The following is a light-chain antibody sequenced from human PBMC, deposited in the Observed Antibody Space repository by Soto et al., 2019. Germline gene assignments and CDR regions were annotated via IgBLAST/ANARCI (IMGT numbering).Light chain of an antibody. CDR1: GGISSW. CDR2: AAS. CDR3: QQASAFPLT. Sequence: DIQMTQSPSSVSASVGDRVTITCRASGGISSWLAWYQQAPGKAPKLLIYAASFLQNGVPSRFRGSGSGSNFTLTISSLQPEDFATYYCQQASAFPLTFGGGTVVDI. J-gene: IGKJ4*01. V-gene: IGKV1D-12*01.